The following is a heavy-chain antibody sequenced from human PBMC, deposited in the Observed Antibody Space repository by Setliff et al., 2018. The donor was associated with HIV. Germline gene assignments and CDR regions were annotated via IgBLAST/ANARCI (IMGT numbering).Heavy chain of an antibody. J-gene: IGHJ6*03. Sequence: LRLSCAASGFTFSSYSMNWVRQAPGKGLEWVSSISSSSSYIYYADSVKGRFTISRDNAKNSLYLQMNSLRAEDTAVYYCAVFGVVSYYYMDVWGKGTTVTVSS. D-gene: IGHD3-3*01. V-gene: IGHV3-21*01. CDR1: GFTFSSYS. CDR2: ISSSSSYI. CDR3: AVFGVVSYYYMDV.